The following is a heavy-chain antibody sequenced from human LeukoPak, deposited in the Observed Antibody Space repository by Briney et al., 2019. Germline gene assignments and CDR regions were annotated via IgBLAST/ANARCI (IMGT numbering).Heavy chain of an antibody. CDR2: INPSGGST. D-gene: IGHD2-15*01. Sequence: TTGGSLRLSCAASGFTFSSYGMHWVRQAPGQGLEWTGIINPSGGSTSYAQKFQGRVTMTRDMSTSTVYMELSSLRSEDTAVYYCARDPIVVVVAATPGYYFDYWGQGTLVTVSS. CDR3: ARDPIVVVVAATPGYYFDY. V-gene: IGHV1-46*01. J-gene: IGHJ4*02. CDR1: GFTFSSYG.